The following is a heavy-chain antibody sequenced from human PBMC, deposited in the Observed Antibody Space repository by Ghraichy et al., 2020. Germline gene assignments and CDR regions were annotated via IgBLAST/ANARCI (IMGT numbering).Heavy chain of an antibody. Sequence: SGPTLVKPTQTLTLTCTFSGFSLSTSGMRVSWIRQPPGKALEWLARIDWDGDKFYSTSLKTRLTISKDTSKNQVVLTMTNMDPVDTATYYCARTSTTVTTDDAFDIWGQGTMVTVSS. CDR3: ARTSTTVTTDDAFDI. CDR2: IDWDGDK. V-gene: IGHV2-70*04. J-gene: IGHJ3*02. D-gene: IGHD4-17*01. CDR1: GFSLSTSGMR.